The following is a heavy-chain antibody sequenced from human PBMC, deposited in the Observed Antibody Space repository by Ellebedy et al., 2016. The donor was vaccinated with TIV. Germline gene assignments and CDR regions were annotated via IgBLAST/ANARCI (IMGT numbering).Heavy chain of an antibody. D-gene: IGHD2-2*01. V-gene: IGHV4-59*01. CDR3: AASESADSDY. Sequence: MPSETLSLTCTVSGGSIRNYYCTWIRQPPGKGLEWIGHMYYSGSSNYNPSLKRRVTTSIDTSKNQFSLKMSSVTAADTAVYYCAASESADSDYWGPGTLVTVSS. CDR2: MYYSGSS. CDR1: GGSIRNYY. J-gene: IGHJ4*02.